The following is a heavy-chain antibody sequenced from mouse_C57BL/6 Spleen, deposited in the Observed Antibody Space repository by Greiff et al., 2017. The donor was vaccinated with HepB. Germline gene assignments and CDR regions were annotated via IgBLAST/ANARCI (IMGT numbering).Heavy chain of an antibody. Sequence: VQLQQSGAELVRPGTSVKVSCKASGYAFTNYLIEWVKQRPGQGLEWIGVINPGSGGTNYNEKFKGKATLTADKSSSTAYMQLSSLTSEDSAVYFCAREGIYYDYDGPDYWGQGTTLTVSS. CDR1: GYAFTNYL. D-gene: IGHD2-4*01. V-gene: IGHV1-54*01. J-gene: IGHJ2*01. CDR3: AREGIYYDYDGPDY. CDR2: INPGSGGT.